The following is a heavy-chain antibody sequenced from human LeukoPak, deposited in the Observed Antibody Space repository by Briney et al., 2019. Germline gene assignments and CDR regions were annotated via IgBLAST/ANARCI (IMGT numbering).Heavy chain of an antibody. CDR3: ARDRGTTMVRSFDI. CDR2: ISASGSSI. Sequence: GGSLRLSCAASGFTFSSYEMSWVRQAPGKGLEWVSYISASGSSIYYADSVKGRFTISRDNAKNSLYLQMNSLRAEDTAVYYCARDRGTTMVRSFDIWGQGTMVTVSS. J-gene: IGHJ3*02. V-gene: IGHV3-48*03. D-gene: IGHD4/OR15-4a*01. CDR1: GFTFSSYE.